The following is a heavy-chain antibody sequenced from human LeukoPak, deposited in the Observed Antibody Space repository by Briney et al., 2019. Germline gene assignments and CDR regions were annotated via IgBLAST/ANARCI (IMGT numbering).Heavy chain of an antibody. V-gene: IGHV3-23*01. CDR3: AKDRRDGDFFDY. J-gene: IGHJ4*02. Sequence: GGSLRLSCAASGFTFSSYAMSWVRQAPGKGLEWVSVISDSGGNTYYADSVKGRFTISRDNSKNTLYLQMNSLRAEDTAVYYCAKDRRDGDFFDYWGQGTLVTVSS. D-gene: IGHD4-17*01. CDR1: GFTFSSYA. CDR2: ISDSGGNT.